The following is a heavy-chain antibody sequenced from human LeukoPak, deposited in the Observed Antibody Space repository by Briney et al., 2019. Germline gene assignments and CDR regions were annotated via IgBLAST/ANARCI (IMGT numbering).Heavy chain of an antibody. CDR1: GYTFTSYG. J-gene: IGHJ5*02. V-gene: IGHV1-8*03. Sequence: ASVKVSCMCTGYTFTSYGINWGGRAARQGLEWMGWMNANSGNTGYAQKFQGRATITRNTSISTAYMELSSLRSEDTAVYYCARGWGWFDPWGQGTLVTVSS. D-gene: IGHD3-16*01. CDR2: MNANSGNT. CDR3: ARGWGWFDP.